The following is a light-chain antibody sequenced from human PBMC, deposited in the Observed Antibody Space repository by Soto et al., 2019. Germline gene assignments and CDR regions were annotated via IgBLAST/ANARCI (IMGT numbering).Light chain of an antibody. J-gene: IGKJ1*01. CDR2: DAS. CDR1: QSISSS. Sequence: DIQMIQFPSTLSASVGDRVTITCRASQSISSSLAWYQQKPGKAPKLLIYDASNLESGVPSRFSGSGSGTEFTLSVSSLQPDDFAAYYCQQYNSYVWTFGQGTKVEIK. V-gene: IGKV1-5*01. CDR3: QQYNSYVWT.